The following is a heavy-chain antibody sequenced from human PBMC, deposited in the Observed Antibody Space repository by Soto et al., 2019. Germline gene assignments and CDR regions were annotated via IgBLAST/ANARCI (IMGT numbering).Heavy chain of an antibody. D-gene: IGHD1-26*01. CDR1: GFTFTGNW. V-gene: IGHV3-74*01. CDR3: ATVGTGSYNWFDP. J-gene: IGHJ5*02. CDR2: INRDGTAT. Sequence: EVQLVESGGGLVQPGGSLRLSCAASGFTFTGNWMHWVRQGPGKGLVWVARINRDGTATTYADSVTGRFTISRDNSKNKLYLQMNSLGAEDTAVYYCATVGTGSYNWFDPWGQGTMVTVSS.